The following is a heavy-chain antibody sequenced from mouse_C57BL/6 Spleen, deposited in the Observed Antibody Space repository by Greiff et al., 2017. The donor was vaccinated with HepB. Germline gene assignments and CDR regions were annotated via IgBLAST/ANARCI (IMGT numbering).Heavy chain of an antibody. CDR1: GFTFTDYY. J-gene: IGHJ3*01. CDR2: IRNKANGYTT. D-gene: IGHD4-1*02. CDR3: ARSPTGTGFAY. Sequence: EVHLVESGGGLVQPGGSLSLSCAASGFTFTDYYMSWVRQPPGKALEWLGFIRNKANGYTTEYSASVKGRFTISRDNSQSILYLQMNALRAEDSATYYCARSPTGTGFAYWGQGTLVTVSA. V-gene: IGHV7-3*01.